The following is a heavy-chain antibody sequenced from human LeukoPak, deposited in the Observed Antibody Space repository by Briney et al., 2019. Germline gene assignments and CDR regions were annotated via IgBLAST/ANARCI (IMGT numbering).Heavy chain of an antibody. Sequence: PSETLSLTCTVSGGSISSYYWSWIRQPPGKGLEWIGYIYYSGSTNYNSSLKSRVTISVDTSKNQFSLKLSSVTAADTAVYYCARAASGSYKRGFDIWGQGTMVTVSS. D-gene: IGHD3-22*01. V-gene: IGHV4-59*01. CDR1: GGSISSYY. CDR2: IYYSGST. CDR3: ARAASGSYKRGFDI. J-gene: IGHJ3*02.